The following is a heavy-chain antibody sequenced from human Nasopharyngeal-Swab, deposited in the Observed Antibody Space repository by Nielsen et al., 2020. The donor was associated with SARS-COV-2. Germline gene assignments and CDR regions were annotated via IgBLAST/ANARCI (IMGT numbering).Heavy chain of an antibody. CDR2: IYHSGST. V-gene: IGHV4-4*02. CDR3: ARDGDYYDSSGFFDY. J-gene: IGHJ4*02. CDR1: GGSISSSNW. D-gene: IGHD3-22*01. Sequence: SETLSLTCAVSGGSISSSNWWSWVRQPPGKGLEWIGEIYHSGSTNYNPSLKSRVTILVDKSKNQFSLKLSSVTAADTAVYYCARDGDYYDSSGFFDYWGQGTLVTVSS.